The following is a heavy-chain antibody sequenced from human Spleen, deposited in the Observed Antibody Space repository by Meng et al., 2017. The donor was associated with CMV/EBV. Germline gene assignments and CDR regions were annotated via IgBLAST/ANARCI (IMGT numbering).Heavy chain of an antibody. CDR2: MNPNSGDT. CDR1: GYTFTSYE. D-gene: IGHD6-13*01. J-gene: IGHJ6*02. CDR3: ARAMGTRSSHGMDV. V-gene: IGHV1-8*03. Sequence: ASVKVSCKASGYTFTSYEINWVRQATGQGLEWMGWMNPNSGDTGYAQKFQGGVTITRNTSISTAYMELRSLRSDDTAVYYCARAMGTRSSHGMDVWGQGTTVTVSS.